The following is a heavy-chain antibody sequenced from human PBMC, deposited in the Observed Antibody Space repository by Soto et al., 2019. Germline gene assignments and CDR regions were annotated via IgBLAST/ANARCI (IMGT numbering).Heavy chain of an antibody. CDR3: ARVMGTIFGVVIPPGWFDP. D-gene: IGHD3-3*01. Sequence: SETLSLTCAVSGGSISSGGYSWSWIRQPPGKGLEWIGYIYHSGSTYYNPSLKSRVTISVDRSKNQFSLKLSSVTAADTAVYYCARVMGTIFGVVIPPGWFDPWGQGTLVTVS. V-gene: IGHV4-30-2*01. J-gene: IGHJ5*02. CDR2: IYHSGST. CDR1: GGSISSGGYS.